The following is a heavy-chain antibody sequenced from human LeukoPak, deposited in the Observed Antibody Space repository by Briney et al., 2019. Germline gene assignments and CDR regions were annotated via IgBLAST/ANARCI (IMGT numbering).Heavy chain of an antibody. Sequence: ASVKVSCKVSGYTLTELSMHWVRQAPGKGLEGMGGFDPEDGETIYAQKFQGRVTMTEDTSTDTAYMELSSLRSEDTAVYYCATHLHSGSSRRDWDYWGQGTLVTVSS. V-gene: IGHV1-24*01. CDR1: GYTLTELS. J-gene: IGHJ4*02. CDR3: ATHLHSGSSRRDWDY. CDR2: FDPEDGET. D-gene: IGHD1-26*01.